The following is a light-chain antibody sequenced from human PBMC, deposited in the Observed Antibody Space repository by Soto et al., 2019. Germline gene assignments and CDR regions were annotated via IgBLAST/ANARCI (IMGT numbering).Light chain of an antibody. V-gene: IGKV1-12*01. Sequence: DIQMTQSPSSLSASVGDRITLTFRANESVGNWLAWYQQKPGKAPKXXIYAASTLQSGVPSRFRGSRSGTVFSITISSLKPEDCATDEGLQEYYYPLSFFGGTKVDNK. CDR3: LQEYYYPLS. CDR1: ESVGNW. CDR2: AAS. J-gene: IGKJ4*01.